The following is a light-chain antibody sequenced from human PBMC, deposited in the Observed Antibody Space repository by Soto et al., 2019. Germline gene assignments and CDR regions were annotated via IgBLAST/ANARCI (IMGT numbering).Light chain of an antibody. V-gene: IGKV3-20*01. CDR3: QQYETSPRT. CDR1: QSVSSNF. CDR2: GAS. J-gene: IGKJ1*01. Sequence: EIVLTQSPGTLSLSPGERTTLSCRASQSVSSNFLDWYQQKPGQAPRLLIYGASSRATGIPDRFSGSGSGTDFTLAISRLEPEDFAVYYCQQYETSPRTFCQGTKVEI.